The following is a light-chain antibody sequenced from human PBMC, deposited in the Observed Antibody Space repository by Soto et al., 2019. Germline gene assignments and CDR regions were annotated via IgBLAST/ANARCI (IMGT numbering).Light chain of an antibody. Sequence: DIQMTQSPSSLSASVGDRVTITCRASQSINKYINWYQQKPGKAPNLMINGASSLQSGVPSRFSGSGSGTDFPLTISNLQPEVFATYYCQQTYSTPFTFGRGTKVDI. CDR1: QSINKY. V-gene: IGKV1-39*01. J-gene: IGKJ3*01. CDR2: GAS. CDR3: QQTYSTPFT.